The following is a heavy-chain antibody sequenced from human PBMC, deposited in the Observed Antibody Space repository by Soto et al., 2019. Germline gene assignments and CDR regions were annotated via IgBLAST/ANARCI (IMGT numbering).Heavy chain of an antibody. Sequence: QLQLQESGPGLVKPSETLSLTCTVSGGSISSSSYYWGWIRQPPGKGLEWIGSIYYSGSTYYNPSLKSRVTISVDTSKNQFSLKLSSVTAADTAVYYCARLPRFSGGMDVWGQGTTVTVSS. V-gene: IGHV4-39*01. D-gene: IGHD3-3*01. J-gene: IGHJ6*02. CDR3: ARLPRFSGGMDV. CDR1: GGSISSSSYY. CDR2: IYYSGST.